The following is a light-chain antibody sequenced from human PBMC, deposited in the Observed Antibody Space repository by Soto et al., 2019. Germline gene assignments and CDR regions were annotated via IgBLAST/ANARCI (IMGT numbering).Light chain of an antibody. J-gene: IGKJ2*01. Sequence: DIVLTQSPGTLSLSPGERATLSCRASQSISSTYLGWYQQKPGQAPRLLIYGASSRATGIPDRFSGSGSGTDFTLTISRLEPEDFAVYYCQHSGTSLYTFGQGTKLEIK. CDR1: QSISSTY. CDR2: GAS. V-gene: IGKV3-20*01. CDR3: QHSGTSLYT.